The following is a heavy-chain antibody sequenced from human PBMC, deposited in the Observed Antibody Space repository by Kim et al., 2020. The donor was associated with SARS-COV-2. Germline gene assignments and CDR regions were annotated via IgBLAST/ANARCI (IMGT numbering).Heavy chain of an antibody. Sequence: GGSLRLSCAASGFTFSSYAMSWVRQAPGKGLEWVSGISNSGGSTYYADSVNGRFTISRDNSKNTLYLQMNSLRAEDTAVYYCARQGIGRYCSGGSCYFFDYWGQGTLVTVSS. V-gene: IGHV3-23*01. D-gene: IGHD2-15*01. CDR3: ARQGIGRYCSGGSCYFFDY. CDR1: GFTFSSYA. J-gene: IGHJ4*02. CDR2: ISNSGGST.